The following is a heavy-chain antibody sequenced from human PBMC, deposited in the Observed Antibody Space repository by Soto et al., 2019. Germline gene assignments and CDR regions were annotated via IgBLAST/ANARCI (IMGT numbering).Heavy chain of an antibody. D-gene: IGHD3-9*01. V-gene: IGHV4-59*08. J-gene: IGHJ5*02. CDR3: ARQSNYDILTGYYKRNGFDP. CDR2: IYYSGST. CDR1: GGSISSYY. Sequence: PSETLSLTCTVSGGSISSYYWSWIRQPPGKGLEWIGYIYYSGSTNYNPSLKSRVTISVDTSKNQFSLKLSSVTAADTAVYYCARQSNYDILTGYYKRNGFDPWGQGTLVTVSS.